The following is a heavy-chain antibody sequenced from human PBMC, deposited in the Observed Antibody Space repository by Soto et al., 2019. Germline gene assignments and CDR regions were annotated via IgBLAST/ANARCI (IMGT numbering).Heavy chain of an antibody. Sequence: QLVESGGGLVQPGGSLRFSCATSGFTFSASAMHWVRQVSGKGLEWIARIRSKSNNYATTYAPSVKGRFTISRDDSENTVYLHMNSLTTEDTAIYYCAKQIYGGNSWGQGTLVTVSA. CDR3: AKQIYGGNS. CDR1: GFTFSASA. V-gene: IGHV3-73*02. J-gene: IGHJ4*02. D-gene: IGHD2-21*02. CDR2: IRSKSNNYAT.